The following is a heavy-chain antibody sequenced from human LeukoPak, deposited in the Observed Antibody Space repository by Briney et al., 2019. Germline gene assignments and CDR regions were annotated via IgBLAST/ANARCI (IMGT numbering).Heavy chain of an antibody. CDR3: SITGHSDNWEYF. CDR1: GCAFTKYW. D-gene: IGHD1-14*01. V-gene: IGHV5-51*01. J-gene: IGHJ4*02. Sequence: GGGLQSSFKIAGCAFTKYWIGWARRRPGKGGGGRGIINPYDVDTQYSAYSQGHVIISVDRSITTAYLQWSSLEASDSAMYYCSITGHSDNWEYFWGQGTLVTVSS. CDR2: INPYDVDT.